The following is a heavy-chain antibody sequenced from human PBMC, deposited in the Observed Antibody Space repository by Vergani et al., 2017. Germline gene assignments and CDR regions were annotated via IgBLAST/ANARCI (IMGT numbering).Heavy chain of an antibody. CDR1: GFTFSSYA. CDR2: VSGSGVST. D-gene: IGHD3-10*01. J-gene: IGHJ4*02. V-gene: IGHV3-23*01. CDR3: ARPPLLWVGEDDY. Sequence: EVQLLESGGGLVQPGGSLRLSCAASGFTFSSYAMSWVRQAPGKGLEWVAAVSGSGVSTYYADSVKGRFTISRDNSKNTLYLQMNSLRAEDTAVYYCARPPLLWVGEDDYWGQGTLGTVSS.